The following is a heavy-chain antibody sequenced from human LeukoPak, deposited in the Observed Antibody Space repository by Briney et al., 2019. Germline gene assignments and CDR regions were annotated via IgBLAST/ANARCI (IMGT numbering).Heavy chain of an antibody. Sequence: GGSLRLSCAASGFTFSSYSTNWVRQAPGKGLEWVSSISSSSSYIYYADSIKGRFTISRDNAKNSLYLQMNSLRAEDTAVYYCARGGPAAMGMSNFDYWGQGTLVTVSS. V-gene: IGHV3-21*01. CDR3: ARGGPAAMGMSNFDY. CDR1: GFTFSSYS. D-gene: IGHD2-2*01. J-gene: IGHJ4*02. CDR2: ISSSSSYI.